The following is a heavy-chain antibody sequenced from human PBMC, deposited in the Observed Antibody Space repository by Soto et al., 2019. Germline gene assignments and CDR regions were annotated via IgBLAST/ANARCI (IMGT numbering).Heavy chain of an antibody. D-gene: IGHD5-12*01. CDR1: GFTFSSYG. V-gene: IGHV3-33*01. CDR2: IWYDGSNK. Sequence: QVQLVESGGGVVQPGRSLRLSCAASGFTFSSYGMHWVRQAPGKGLEWVAVIWYDGSNKYYADSVKGRFTISRDNSKNTLYLQMNSLRAEDTAVYYCARDYSGYDPWWYFDLWGRGTLVTVSS. J-gene: IGHJ2*01. CDR3: ARDYSGYDPWWYFDL.